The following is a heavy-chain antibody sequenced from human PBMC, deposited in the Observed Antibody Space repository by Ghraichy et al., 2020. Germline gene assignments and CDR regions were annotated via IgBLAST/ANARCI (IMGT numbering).Heavy chain of an antibody. V-gene: IGHV3-23*01. Sequence: GESLNISCAASGFTFSSYAMSWVRQAPGKGLEWVSAISGSGGSRYYADSVKGRFTISRDNSKNTLYLQMNSLRAEDTAVYYCAKVRSYSSSWFLFDYWGQGTLVTVSS. CDR2: ISGSGGSR. CDR3: AKVRSYSSSWFLFDY. CDR1: GFTFSSYA. J-gene: IGHJ4*02. D-gene: IGHD6-13*01.